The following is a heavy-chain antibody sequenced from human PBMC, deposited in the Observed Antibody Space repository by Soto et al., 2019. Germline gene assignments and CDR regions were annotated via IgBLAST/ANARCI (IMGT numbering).Heavy chain of an antibody. V-gene: IGHV3-7*03. CDR2: MKKDGSEK. Sequence: PGGSLRLSCAASGFTFGDYWMSWVRQPPGKGLEWVAHMKKDGSEKYYVDSVKGRFTVSRDSTKNSLYLQMNSLRAEDTAVYYCAKLGSGYYTGLYFDYWGPGTLVTVSS. CDR1: GFTFGDYW. J-gene: IGHJ4*02. D-gene: IGHD3-3*01. CDR3: AKLGSGYYTGLYFDY.